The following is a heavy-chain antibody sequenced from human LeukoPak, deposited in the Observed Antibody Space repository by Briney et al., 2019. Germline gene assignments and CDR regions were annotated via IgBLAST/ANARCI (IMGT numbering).Heavy chain of an antibody. CDR3: AREGRYCSSTSCYSPFDY. V-gene: IGHV3-21*01. CDR2: ISSSSSYI. Sequence: KPGGSLRLSCAASGFTFGSYSMNWARQAPGKGLEWVSSISSSSSYIYYADSVKGRFTISRDNAKNSLYLQMNSLRAEDTAMYYCAREGRYCSSTSCYSPFDYWGQGTLVTVSS. CDR1: GFTFGSYS. J-gene: IGHJ4*02. D-gene: IGHD2-2*01.